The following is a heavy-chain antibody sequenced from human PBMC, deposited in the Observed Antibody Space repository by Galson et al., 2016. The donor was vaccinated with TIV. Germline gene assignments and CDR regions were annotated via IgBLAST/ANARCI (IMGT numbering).Heavy chain of an antibody. V-gene: IGHV3-23*01. J-gene: IGHJ4*02. Sequence: SLRLSCAASGSTFSSFAVSWVRQAPGKGLEWVSAISAGGGRTNYADSVKGRFTISRDNPKNTLYLQMSSLRAEDTAVYFCAKMDSSGFDYVRRFDFWGQGTLATVSS. CDR2: ISAGGGRT. CDR3: AKMDSSGFDYVRRFDF. D-gene: IGHD3-22*01. CDR1: GSTFSSFA.